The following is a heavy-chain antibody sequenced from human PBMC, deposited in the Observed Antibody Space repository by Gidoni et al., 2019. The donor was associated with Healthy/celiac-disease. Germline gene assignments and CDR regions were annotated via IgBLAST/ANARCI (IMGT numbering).Heavy chain of an antibody. V-gene: IGHV4-61*02. CDR3: ARDAKYDYGDSIWYYYGMDV. D-gene: IGHD4-17*01. CDR2: IYTTGST. CDR1: GGSISSGSYH. Sequence: QVQLQESGPGLVKPSQTLSLTCTVSGGSISSGSYHWSWIRQPAGKGLEWIGRIYTTGSTNYNPSLKSRVTISVDTSKNQFSLKLSSVTAADTAIYYCARDAKYDYGDSIWYYYGMDVWGQGTTVTVSS. J-gene: IGHJ6*02.